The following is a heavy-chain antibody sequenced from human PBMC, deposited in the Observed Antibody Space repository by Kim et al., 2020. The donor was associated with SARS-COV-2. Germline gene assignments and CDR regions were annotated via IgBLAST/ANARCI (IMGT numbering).Heavy chain of an antibody. J-gene: IGHJ4*02. D-gene: IGHD5-18*01. V-gene: IGHV1-24*01. Sequence: KFQGRVTRTEDTSTDTAYMELSSLRSEDTAVYYCATGGRRRQLWSPNFDSWGQGTLVTVSS. CDR3: ATGGRRRQLWSPNFDS.